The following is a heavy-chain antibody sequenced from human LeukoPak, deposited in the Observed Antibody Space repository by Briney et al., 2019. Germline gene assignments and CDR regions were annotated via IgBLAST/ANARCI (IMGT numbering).Heavy chain of an antibody. D-gene: IGHD7-27*01. V-gene: IGHV4-34*01. J-gene: IGHJ4*02. Sequence: TETLSLTCAVYGGSFSGYYWSWIRQPPGKGLEWIGEINHSGSTDYNPSLKSRVTTSVDTSKNQFSLKLSSVTAADTAVYYCAMNNWGLDYWGQGTLVTVSS. CDR1: GGSFSGYY. CDR3: AMNNWGLDY. CDR2: INHSGST.